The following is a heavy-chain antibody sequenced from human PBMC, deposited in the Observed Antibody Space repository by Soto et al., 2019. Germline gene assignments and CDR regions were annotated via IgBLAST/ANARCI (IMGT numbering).Heavy chain of an antibody. D-gene: IGHD5-12*01. V-gene: IGHV3-15*07. CDR1: GFTFSNAW. J-gene: IGHJ6*02. CDR3: TTDKESGYDYSYYYYGMDV. Sequence: GGSLRLSCEASGFTFSNAWMNWVRQAPGKGLEWVGRIKSKTDGGTTDYAAPVKGRFTISRDDSKNTLYLQMNSLKTEDTAVYYCTTDKESGYDYSYYYYGMDVWGQGTTVTVSS. CDR2: IKSKTDGGTT.